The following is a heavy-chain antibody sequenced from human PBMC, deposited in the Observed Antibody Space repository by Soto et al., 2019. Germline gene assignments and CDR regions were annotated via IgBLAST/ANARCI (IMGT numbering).Heavy chain of an antibody. CDR3: ARSDEYSSSSFDY. V-gene: IGHV4-31*03. CDR2: IYYSGST. J-gene: IGHJ4*02. D-gene: IGHD6-6*01. Sequence: SETLSLTCTVSGGSISSGGYYWSWIRQHPGKGLEWIGYIYYSGSTYYNPSLTSRVTISVDTSKNQFSLKLSSVTAADTAVYYCARSDEYSSSSFDYWGQGTLVTVAS. CDR1: GGSISSGGYY.